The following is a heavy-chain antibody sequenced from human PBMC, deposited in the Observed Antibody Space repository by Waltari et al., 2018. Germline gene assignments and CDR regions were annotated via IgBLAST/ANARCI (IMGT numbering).Heavy chain of an antibody. D-gene: IGHD3-3*01. CDR3: TRGGNYDFWRHRPFVDT. J-gene: IGHJ5*02. CDR2: IRHPGST. Sequence: QLQLQQWAAGLLGPSETLSLTCAVYDASFGDYYWGWVRQPPGKGLEWIGQIRHPGSTNYNPSLKSRVTISIDTPRSQFSLRLSSVTAADTALYFCTRGGNYDFWRHRPFVDTWGQGTLVTVSS. V-gene: IGHV4-34*01. CDR1: DASFGDYY.